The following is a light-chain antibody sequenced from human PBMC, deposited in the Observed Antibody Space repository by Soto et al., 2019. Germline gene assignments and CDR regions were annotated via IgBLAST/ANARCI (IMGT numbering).Light chain of an antibody. CDR2: RAS. V-gene: IGKV3-15*01. CDR1: ESVTTN. J-gene: IGKJ1*01. CDR3: QQYNDWPPRWT. Sequence: EIVMTQSPATLSVSPGESVTLSCRASESVTTNLAWYQQKPGQAPRLLVYRASTRATGIPDRFSPGGSGTEFSLTISSLQSEDFAVYICQQYNDWPPRWTFGQGTKVEIK.